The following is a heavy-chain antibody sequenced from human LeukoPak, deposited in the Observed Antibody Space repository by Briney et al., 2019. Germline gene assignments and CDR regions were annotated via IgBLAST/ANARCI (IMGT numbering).Heavy chain of an antibody. Sequence: PGGSLRLSCAASGFSFSSYEMNWVRQAPGKGLEWVSYISSSGSTIYYADSVKGRFTISRDNAKNSLYLQMNSLRAEDTAVYYCARVGALRSGYYDAFDIWGQGTMVTVSS. CDR3: ARVGALRSGYYDAFDI. CDR1: GFSFSSYE. CDR2: ISSSGSTI. J-gene: IGHJ3*02. D-gene: IGHD3-22*01. V-gene: IGHV3-48*03.